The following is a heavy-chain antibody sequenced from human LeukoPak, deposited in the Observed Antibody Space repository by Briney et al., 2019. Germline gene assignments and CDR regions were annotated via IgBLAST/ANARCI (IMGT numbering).Heavy chain of an antibody. V-gene: IGHV3-69-1*01. CDR2: ISSGATI. Sequence: ISSGATIYYADSVKGRFPISKDNAKDSLYLQINSLRAEDTAVYYCARTQTMTAVTTYDSWGQGTLVTVSS. CDR3: ARTQTMTAVTTYDS. J-gene: IGHJ5*01. D-gene: IGHD4-17*01.